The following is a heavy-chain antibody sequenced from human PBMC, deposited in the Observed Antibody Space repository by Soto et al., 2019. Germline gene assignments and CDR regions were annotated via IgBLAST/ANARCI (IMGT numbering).Heavy chain of an antibody. D-gene: IGHD3-16*01. Sequence: GGSLRLSCAGCGFTVTSKYMSWVRQAPGKGLEWVSLIQSGGSTFYADSVKGRFSISRDNSKNTVYLQMNSLRAEDTAVYHCARTSLGYYYGMDVWGQGTTVTVSS. CDR1: GFTVTSKY. J-gene: IGHJ6*02. CDR2: IQSGGST. CDR3: ARTSLGYYYGMDV. V-gene: IGHV3-66*01.